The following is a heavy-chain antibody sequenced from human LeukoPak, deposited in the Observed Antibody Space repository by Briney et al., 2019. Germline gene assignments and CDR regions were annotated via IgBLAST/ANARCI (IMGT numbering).Heavy chain of an antibody. J-gene: IGHJ4*02. Sequence: ASVKVSCKASGYTFITYVMHWVRQAPGQRLEWMGWLNAGNGLTKYSQKFQGTVIITRDTSASTAYMELSSLRSEDTAVYYCATSRNSARGIDYWGQGTLVTVSS. CDR2: LNAGNGLT. V-gene: IGHV1-3*01. D-gene: IGHD2-15*01. CDR3: ATSRNSARGIDY. CDR1: GYTFITYV.